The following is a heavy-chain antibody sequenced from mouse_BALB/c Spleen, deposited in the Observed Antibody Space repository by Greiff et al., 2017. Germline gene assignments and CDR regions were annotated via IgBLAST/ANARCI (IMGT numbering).Heavy chain of an antibody. J-gene: IGHJ2*01. V-gene: IGHV5-6-5*01. Sequence: DVKLVESGGGLVKPGGSLKLSCAASGFTFSSYAMSWVRQTPEKRLEWVASISSGGSTYYPDSVKGRFTISRDNARNILYLQMSSLRSEDTAMYYCARLLGRGFDYWGQGTTLTVSS. CDR2: ISSGGST. CDR1: GFTFSSYA. CDR3: ARLLGRGFDY. D-gene: IGHD1-1*02.